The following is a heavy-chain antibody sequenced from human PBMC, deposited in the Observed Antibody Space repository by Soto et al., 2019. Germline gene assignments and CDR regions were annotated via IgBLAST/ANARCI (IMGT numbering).Heavy chain of an antibody. CDR3: ARARYCSDTNCMNWLDP. CDR2: IYHTGST. Sequence: QVQLQESGPGLVKPSGTLSLTCAVSGGSISSTNWWSWVRQPPGKGLEWIGEIYHTGSTNYNSSLKSRVTISVDKSKNEFSLKLSSVTAADTAIYYCARARYCSDTNCMNWLDPWGQGTLVTVSS. D-gene: IGHD2-2*01. J-gene: IGHJ5*02. CDR1: GGSISSTNW. V-gene: IGHV4-4*02.